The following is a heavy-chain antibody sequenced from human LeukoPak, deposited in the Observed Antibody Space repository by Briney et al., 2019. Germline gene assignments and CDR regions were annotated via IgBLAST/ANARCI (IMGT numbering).Heavy chain of an antibody. CDR3: ARDSELLVGTLDY. CDR1: GFTFSSYA. CDR2: IWYDGSNK. J-gene: IGHJ4*02. V-gene: IGHV3-33*08. D-gene: IGHD6-6*01. Sequence: GGSLRLSCAASGFTFSSYAMSWVRQAPGKGLEWVAVIWYDGSNKYYADSVKGRFTISRDNSKNTLYLQMNSLRAEDTAVYYCARDSELLVGTLDYWGQGTLATVSS.